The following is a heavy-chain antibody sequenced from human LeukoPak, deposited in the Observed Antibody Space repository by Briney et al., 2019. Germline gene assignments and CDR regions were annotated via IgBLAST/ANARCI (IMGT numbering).Heavy chain of an antibody. D-gene: IGHD6-13*01. J-gene: IGHJ4*02. CDR1: GFTFSGYA. V-gene: IGHV3-23*01. CDR3: AKDLYSSSWNFDY. Sequence: DPGGSLRLSCAASGFTFSGYAMSWVRQAPGKGLEWVSAISGSGGSTYYADSVKGRFTISRDNSKNTLYLQMNSLRAEDTAVYYCAKDLYSSSWNFDYWGQGTLVTVSS. CDR2: ISGSGGST.